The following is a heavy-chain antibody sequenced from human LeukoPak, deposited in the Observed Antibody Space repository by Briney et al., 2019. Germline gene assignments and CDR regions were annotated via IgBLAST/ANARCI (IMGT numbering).Heavy chain of an antibody. V-gene: IGHV1-24*01. CDR3: ATYYFDSTNFYYAGGYFDN. CDR2: FDPEGGET. CDR1: GYTLTELS. Sequence: ASVKVSCKVSGYTLTELSMHWVRQAPGKGLEWMGGFDPEGGETIFAQNFQGRVTMTEDTSTDTAYMELSSLRSEDTALYCCATYYFDSTNFYYAGGYFDNWGQGTLVTVSS. D-gene: IGHD3-22*01. J-gene: IGHJ4*02.